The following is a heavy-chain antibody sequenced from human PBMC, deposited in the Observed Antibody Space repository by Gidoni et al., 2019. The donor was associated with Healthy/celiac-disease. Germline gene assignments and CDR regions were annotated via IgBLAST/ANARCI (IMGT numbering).Heavy chain of an antibody. V-gene: IGHV3-73*01. J-gene: IGHJ4*02. CDR3: TTLYSSSSVSPLDY. CDR2: IRSKANSYAT. CDR1: GFPFRGSA. Sequence: EVQLVESGGGLVQPGGSLKLYCAASGFPFRGSAMHWVRQASGKGLEWVGRIRSKANSYATAYAASVKGRFTISRDDSKNTAYLQMNSLKTEDTAVYYCTTLYSSSSVSPLDYWGQGTLVTVSS. D-gene: IGHD6-6*01.